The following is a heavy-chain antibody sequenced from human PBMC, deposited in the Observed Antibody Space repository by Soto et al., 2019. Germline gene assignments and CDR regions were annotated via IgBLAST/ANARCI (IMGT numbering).Heavy chain of an antibody. D-gene: IGHD3-9*01. J-gene: IGHJ4*02. V-gene: IGHV1-18*01. CDR1: GYTFTGYG. CDR3: ARAPRYYDILTGPVVGSFDY. CDR2: ISAYNGNT. Sequence: ASVKLSCKASGYTFTGYGISWVRQAPGQGLEWMGWISAYNGNTNYAQKLQGRVTMTTDTSTSTAYMELRSLRSDDTAVYYCARAPRYYDILTGPVVGSFDYWGQGTLVTVSS.